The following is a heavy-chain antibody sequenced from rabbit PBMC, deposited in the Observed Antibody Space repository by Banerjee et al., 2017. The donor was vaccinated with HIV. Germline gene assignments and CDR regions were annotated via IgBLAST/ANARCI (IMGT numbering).Heavy chain of an antibody. CDR1: GFSFSSSSY. Sequence: QSLEESGGDLVKPGASLTLTCKASGFSFSSSSYMCWVRQAPGKGLELIACIGTSSSGSAYYASWAKGRFTISKTSSSTVTLLMTSLTAADTATYFCARDRIFSTYALHLWGPGTLVTVS. V-gene: IGHV1S40*01. CDR3: ARDRIFSTYALHL. D-gene: IGHD6-1*01. J-gene: IGHJ4*01. CDR2: IGTSSSGSA.